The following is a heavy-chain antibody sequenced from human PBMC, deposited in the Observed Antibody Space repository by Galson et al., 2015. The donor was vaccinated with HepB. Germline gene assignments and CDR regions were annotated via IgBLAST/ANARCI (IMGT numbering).Heavy chain of an antibody. Sequence: SLRLSCAASGFTFSNAWMRWVRQAPGKGLQWVGRIKSKFNGETADYAAPVKGRFTISSDDSKNTLYLQMNSLKIEDTAVYYCTTDTYCSRTTCYGPNYYYGMDVWGQGTTVTVSS. CDR3: TTDTYCSRTTCYGPNYYYGMDV. CDR2: IKSKFNGETA. V-gene: IGHV3-15*01. CDR1: GFTFSNAW. D-gene: IGHD2-2*01. J-gene: IGHJ6*02.